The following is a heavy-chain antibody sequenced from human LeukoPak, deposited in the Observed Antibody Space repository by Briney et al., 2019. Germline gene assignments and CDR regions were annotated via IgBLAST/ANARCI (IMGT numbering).Heavy chain of an antibody. CDR2: ISSSGSTI. Sequence: GGSLRLSCAASGFTFSDYYMSWVRQAPGKGLEWVSYISSSGSTIYYADSVKGRFTISRDNAKNSLYLQMNSLRDEDTALYYCARGNSGSYSQDWFDPWGQGTLVTVSS. D-gene: IGHD1-26*01. CDR1: GFTFSDYY. CDR3: ARGNSGSYSQDWFDP. V-gene: IGHV3-11*01. J-gene: IGHJ5*02.